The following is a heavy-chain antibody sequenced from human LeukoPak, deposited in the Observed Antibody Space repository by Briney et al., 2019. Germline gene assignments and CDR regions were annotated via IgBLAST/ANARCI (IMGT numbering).Heavy chain of an antibody. CDR1: GGSISSGGYS. V-gene: IGHV4-31*03. J-gene: IGHJ4*02. CDR3: ARWSIYSGYGLDY. CDR2: IYHSGST. D-gene: IGHD5-12*01. Sequence: PSQTLSLTCNVSGGSISSGGYSWSWIRQHPGKGLEWIGNIYHSGSTYYNPSLKSRVTISVDTSKNQFSLKLSSVAAAGTAVYYCARWSIYSGYGLDYWGQGTLVTVSS.